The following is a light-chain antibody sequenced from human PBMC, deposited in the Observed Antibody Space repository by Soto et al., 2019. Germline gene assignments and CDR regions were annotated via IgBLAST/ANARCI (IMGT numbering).Light chain of an antibody. Sequence: DIQMTQSPTSLSASVGDRVTITCRASKGIRNYVAWYQQIPGKAPTLMIYAASTLQSGVPSRFSGSGSGTDFTLTINGLQPEDVATYSCQKYSSVPFFGPGTKVEIK. CDR3: QKYSSVPF. CDR2: AAS. CDR1: KGIRNY. J-gene: IGKJ3*01. V-gene: IGKV1-27*01.